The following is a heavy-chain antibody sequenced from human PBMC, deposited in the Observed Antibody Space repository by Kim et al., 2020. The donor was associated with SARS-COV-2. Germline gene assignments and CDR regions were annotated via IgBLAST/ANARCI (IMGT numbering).Heavy chain of an antibody. J-gene: IGHJ4*02. V-gene: IGHV3-21*01. D-gene: IGHD6-19*01. CDR3: ARVLTSGWSYFDY. Sequence: YADSMKGRFTISRDNDRASLYLQMKSLRAEDTAVYYCARVLTSGWSYFDYWGQGTLVTVSS.